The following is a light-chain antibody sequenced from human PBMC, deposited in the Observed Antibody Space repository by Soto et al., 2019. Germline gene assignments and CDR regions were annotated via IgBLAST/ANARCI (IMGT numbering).Light chain of an antibody. CDR3: QSYGSSLSGVV. V-gene: IGLV1-40*01. CDR1: SSKIGAGYA. Sequence: QSVLTQPPSVSGAPGQRVTISCTGSSSKIGAGYAVYWYQQLPGAAPKLLIYGNTNRPSGVPDRFSASKSGASASLAITGLQAEDEADYYCQSYGSSLSGVVFGGGTQLTVL. CDR2: GNT. J-gene: IGLJ3*02.